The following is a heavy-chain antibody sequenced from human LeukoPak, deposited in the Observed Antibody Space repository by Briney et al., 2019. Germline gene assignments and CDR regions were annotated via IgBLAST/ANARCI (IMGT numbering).Heavy chain of an antibody. J-gene: IGHJ4*02. CDR2: FDPEDGET. Sequence: ASVKVSCKVSGYTLTELSMHWVRQAPGKGLEWMGGFDPEDGETIYAQKFQGRVTMTEDTSTDTAYMELSSLRSEDTAVYYCATDRYDSSGYYYPYFDYWGQGTLVTVSS. CDR3: ATDRYDSSGYYYPYFDY. CDR1: GYTLTELS. V-gene: IGHV1-24*01. D-gene: IGHD3-22*01.